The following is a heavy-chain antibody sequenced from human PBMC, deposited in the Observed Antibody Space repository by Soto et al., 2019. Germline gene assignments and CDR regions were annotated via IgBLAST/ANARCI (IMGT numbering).Heavy chain of an antibody. CDR1: YASITVCDGY. CDR3: ARGGYTVTTRYYYGMDV. Sequence: LSLARTNSYASITVCDGYWHWICQPPGKGLEWIAYIHYSGSTYYNPSLKSRVTISVDTSKNQFSLKLSSVTAADTAVYYCARGGYTVTTRYYYGMDVWGQGTTVT. J-gene: IGHJ6*02. CDR2: IHYSGST. V-gene: IGHV4-30-4*01. D-gene: IGHD4-4*01.